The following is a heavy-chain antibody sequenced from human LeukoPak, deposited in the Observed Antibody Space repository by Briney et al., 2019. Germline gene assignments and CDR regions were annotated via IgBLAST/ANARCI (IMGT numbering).Heavy chain of an antibody. V-gene: IGHV4-59*01. CDR3: ARVLVRGVITYFDY. CDR1: GVSISSYY. J-gene: IGHJ4*02. Sequence: SETLSLTCTVSGVSISSYYWSWIRQPPGKGLEWIGYIYYSGSTNYNPSLKSRVTISVDTSKNQFSLKLSSVTAADTVVYYCARVLVRGVITYFDYWGQGTLVTVSS. D-gene: IGHD3-10*01. CDR2: IYYSGST.